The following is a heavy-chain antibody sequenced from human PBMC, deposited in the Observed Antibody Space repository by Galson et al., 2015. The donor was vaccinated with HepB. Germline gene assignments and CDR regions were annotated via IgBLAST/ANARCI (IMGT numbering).Heavy chain of an antibody. J-gene: IGHJ3*02. Sequence: SLRLSCAASGFTFSSYGMHWVRQAPGKGLEWVAFIRYDGSNKYYADSVKGRFTISRDNSKNTLYLQMNSLRAEDTAVYYCAKDPMIVDAFDIWGQGTMVTVSS. CDR1: GFTFSSYG. CDR2: IRYDGSNK. D-gene: IGHD3-22*01. V-gene: IGHV3-30*02. CDR3: AKDPMIVDAFDI.